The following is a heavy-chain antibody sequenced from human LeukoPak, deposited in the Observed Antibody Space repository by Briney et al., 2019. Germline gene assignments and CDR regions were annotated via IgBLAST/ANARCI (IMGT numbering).Heavy chain of an antibody. D-gene: IGHD4-11*01. CDR2: IIPIFGTA. V-gene: IGHV1-69*13. Sequence: SVKVSCKASGGTLSSYAISWVRQAPGQGLEWMGGIIPIFGTANYAQKFQGRVTITADESTSTAYMELSSLRSEDTAVYYCARVQDYSNSNWFDPWGQGTLVTVSS. J-gene: IGHJ5*02. CDR1: GGTLSSYA. CDR3: ARVQDYSNSNWFDP.